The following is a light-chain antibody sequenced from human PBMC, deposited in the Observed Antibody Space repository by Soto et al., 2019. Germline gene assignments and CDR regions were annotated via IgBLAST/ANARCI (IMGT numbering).Light chain of an antibody. CDR1: QSVSSSY. CDR2: DAS. V-gene: IGKV3-20*01. Sequence: EIVLTQSPGTLSLSPGERATLSCRASQSVSSSYLGWYQQKPGQAPRLLIYDASSRATGIPDRFSGSGSGTDFTLTISRLEPEDFAVYYCPQYGSSRTFGQGTKVDIK. CDR3: PQYGSSRT. J-gene: IGKJ1*01.